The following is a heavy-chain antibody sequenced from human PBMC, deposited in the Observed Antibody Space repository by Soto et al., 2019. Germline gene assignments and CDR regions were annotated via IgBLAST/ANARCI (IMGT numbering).Heavy chain of an antibody. CDR1: GGSFSGYY. V-gene: IGHV4-34*01. D-gene: IGHD6-13*01. J-gene: IGHJ4*02. CDR2: INHSGST. CDR3: ARGSSARDY. Sequence: SETLSLTCAVYGGSFSGYYWSWIRQPPGKGLVWIGEINHSGSTNYNPSLKSRVTISVDTSKNQFSLTLSSVTAADTAVYYWARGSSARDYWGQGTLVTVSS.